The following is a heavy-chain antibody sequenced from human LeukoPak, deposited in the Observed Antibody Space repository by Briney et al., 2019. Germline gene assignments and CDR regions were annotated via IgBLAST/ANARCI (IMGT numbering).Heavy chain of an antibody. D-gene: IGHD4-17*01. J-gene: IGHJ4*02. CDR1: GFTFDDYA. CDR2: ISGDGGST. CDR3: ARTVTTSAPTDY. V-gene: IGHV3-43*02. Sequence: GGSLRLSCAASGFTFDDYAMHWVRQAPGKGLEWVSLISGDGGSTYYADSVKGRFTISRDNAKNSLYLQMNSLRAEDTAVYYCARTVTTSAPTDYWGQGTLVTVSS.